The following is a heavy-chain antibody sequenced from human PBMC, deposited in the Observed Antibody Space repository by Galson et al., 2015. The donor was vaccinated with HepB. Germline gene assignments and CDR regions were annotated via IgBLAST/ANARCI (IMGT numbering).Heavy chain of an antibody. D-gene: IGHD3-9*01. CDR1: GGSISSSSYY. CDR2: IYYSGST. CDR3: ARLGLGRYFNWLGVYFDY. J-gene: IGHJ4*02. V-gene: IGHV4-39*01. Sequence: ETLSLTCTASGGSISSSSYYWGWIRQPPGKGLEWIGSIYYSGSTYYNPSLKSRVTISVDTSKNQFSLKLSSVTAADTAVYYCARLGLGRYFNWLGVYFDYWGQGTLVTVSS.